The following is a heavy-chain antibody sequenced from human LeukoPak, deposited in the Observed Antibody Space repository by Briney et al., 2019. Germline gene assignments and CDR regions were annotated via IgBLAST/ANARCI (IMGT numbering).Heavy chain of an antibody. V-gene: IGHV1-58*02. CDR1: GFTFSSSA. J-gene: IGHJ6*02. Sequence: SVKVSCKASGFTFSSSAMQWVRQARGQRLEWIGWIVVGSGNTNYAQKFQERVAITRDMSTSTAYMELSSLRSEDTAVYYCAAGLEAATNMLDYYYYGMDVWGQGTTVTVSS. CDR2: IVVGSGNT. D-gene: IGHD5-24*01. CDR3: AAGLEAATNMLDYYYYGMDV.